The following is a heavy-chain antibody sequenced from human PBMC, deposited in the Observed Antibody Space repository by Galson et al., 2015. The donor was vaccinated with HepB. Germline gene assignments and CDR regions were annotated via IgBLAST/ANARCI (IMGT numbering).Heavy chain of an antibody. Sequence: QSGAEVKKPGESLRISCKGSGYSFTSYWISWVRQMPGKGLEWMGRIDPSDSYTNYSPSFQGHVTISADKSISTAYLQWSSLKASDTAMYYCARHRRYCSSTSCYDYWGQGTLVTVSS. CDR3: ARHRRYCSSTSCYDY. J-gene: IGHJ4*02. CDR1: GYSFTSYW. CDR2: IDPSDSYT. D-gene: IGHD2-2*01. V-gene: IGHV5-10-1*01.